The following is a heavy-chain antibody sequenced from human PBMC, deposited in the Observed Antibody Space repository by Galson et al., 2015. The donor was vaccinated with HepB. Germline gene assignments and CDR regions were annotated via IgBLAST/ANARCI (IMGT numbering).Heavy chain of an antibody. Sequence: SLRLSCAASGFTVSSNYMSWVRQAPGKGLEWVSVIYSGGSTYYADSVKGRFTISRHNSKNTLYLQMNSLRAEDTAVYYCARDQNYGDYRLYGMDVWGQGTTVTVSS. J-gene: IGHJ6*02. V-gene: IGHV3-53*04. D-gene: IGHD4-17*01. CDR2: IYSGGST. CDR3: ARDQNYGDYRLYGMDV. CDR1: GFTVSSNY.